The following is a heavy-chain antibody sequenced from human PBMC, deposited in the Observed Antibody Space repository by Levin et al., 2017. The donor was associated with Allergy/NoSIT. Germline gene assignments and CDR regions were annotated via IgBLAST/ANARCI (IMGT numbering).Heavy chain of an antibody. D-gene: IGHD5-12*01. CDR3: AKDITPGWLRLWAFDY. V-gene: IGHV3-9*01. J-gene: IGHJ4*02. Sequence: GGSLRLSCAASGFTFDDYAMHWVRQAPGKGLEWVSGISWNSGSIGYADSVKGRFTISRDNAKNSLYLQMNSLRAEDTALYYCAKDITPGWLRLWAFDYWGQGTLVTVSS. CDR2: ISWNSGSI. CDR1: GFTFDDYA.